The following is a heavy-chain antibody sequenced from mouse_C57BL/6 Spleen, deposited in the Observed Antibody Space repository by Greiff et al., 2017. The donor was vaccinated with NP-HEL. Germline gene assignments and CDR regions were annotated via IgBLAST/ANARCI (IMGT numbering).Heavy chain of an antibody. D-gene: IGHD2-4*01. CDR1: GYAFSSYW. Sequence: VQLVESGAELVKPGASVKISCKASGYAFSSYWMNWVKQRPGKGLEWIGQIYPGDGDTNYNGKFKGKATLTADKSSSTAYMQLSSLTSEDSAVYFCARWGIYYDYDGAYWGQGTLVTVSA. V-gene: IGHV1-80*01. CDR2: IYPGDGDT. J-gene: IGHJ3*01. CDR3: ARWGIYYDYDGAY.